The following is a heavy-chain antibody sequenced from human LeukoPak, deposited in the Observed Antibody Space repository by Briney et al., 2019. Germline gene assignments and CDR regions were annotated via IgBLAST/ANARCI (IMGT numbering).Heavy chain of an antibody. J-gene: IGHJ5*02. Sequence: ASVKVSCKASGYTFSGDYMHWVRQAPGQGLEWMGRIRSNSEDIRYAQKFQGRVTMSWDTSTSTAYMELTRLTSDDTAVYYCARSWEYSSSSAPNWFDPWGQGTLVTVSS. CDR2: IRSNSEDI. CDR1: GYTFSGDY. CDR3: ARSWEYSSSSAPNWFDP. V-gene: IGHV1-2*06. D-gene: IGHD6-6*01.